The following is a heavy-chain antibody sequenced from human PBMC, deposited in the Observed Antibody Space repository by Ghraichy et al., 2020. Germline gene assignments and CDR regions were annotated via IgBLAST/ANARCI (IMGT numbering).Heavy chain of an antibody. CDR2: INPNSGGT. CDR1: GYTFTGYY. V-gene: IGHV1-2*06. Sequence: ASVKVSCKASGYTFTGYYMHWVRQAPGQGLEWMGRINPNSGGTNYAQKFQGRVTMTRDTSISTAYMELSRLRSDDTAVYYCARFRRHSGSSSGGFDPWGQGTLVTVSS. CDR3: ARFRRHSGSSSGGFDP. J-gene: IGHJ5*02. D-gene: IGHD6-6*01.